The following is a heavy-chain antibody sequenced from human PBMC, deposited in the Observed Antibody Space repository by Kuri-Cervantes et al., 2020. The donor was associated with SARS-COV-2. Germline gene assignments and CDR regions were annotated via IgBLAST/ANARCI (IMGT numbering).Heavy chain of an antibody. V-gene: IGHV3-21*01. CDR1: GFTFSSYS. CDR2: ISSSSSYI. Sequence: GGSLRLSYAASGFTFSSYSMNWVRQAPGKGLEWVSSISSSSSYIYYADSVKGRFTISRDNAKNSLYLQMNSLRAEDTAVYYCARVVPTAMDLIYYYYYMDVWGKGTTATVSS. J-gene: IGHJ6*03. CDR3: ARVVPTAMDLIYYYYYMDV. D-gene: IGHD5-18*01.